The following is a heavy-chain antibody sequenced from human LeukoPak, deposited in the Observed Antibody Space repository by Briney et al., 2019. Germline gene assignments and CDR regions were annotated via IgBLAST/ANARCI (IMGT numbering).Heavy chain of an antibody. CDR1: GGSFGGYY. CDR2: INDSGSS. D-gene: IGHD6-6*01. V-gene: IGHV4-34*01. Sequence: SETLSLTCAAYGGSFGGYYWSWIRQPPGKGLEWIGEINDSGSSNYIPSLKSRVTISVDRSKNQFSLKLSSVTAADTAVYYCARGPGQLVYAFDIWGQGTMVTVSS. J-gene: IGHJ3*02. CDR3: ARGPGQLVYAFDI.